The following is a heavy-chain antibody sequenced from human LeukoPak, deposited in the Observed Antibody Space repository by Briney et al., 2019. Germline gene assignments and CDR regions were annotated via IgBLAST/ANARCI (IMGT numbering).Heavy chain of an antibody. CDR2: IYYSGST. D-gene: IGHD4-17*01. CDR3: ARDPYGDAFDI. J-gene: IGHJ3*02. V-gene: IGHV4-39*07. Sequence: PSETLSLTCTVSGGSISSSSYYWGWIRQPPGKGLEWIGSIYYSGSTYYNPSLKSRVTISVDTSKNQFSLKLSSVTAADTAVYYCARDPYGDAFDIWGQGTMVTVSS. CDR1: GGSISSSSYY.